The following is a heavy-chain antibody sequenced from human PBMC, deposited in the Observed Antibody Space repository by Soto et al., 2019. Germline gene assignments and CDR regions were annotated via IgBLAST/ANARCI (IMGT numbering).Heavy chain of an antibody. CDR2: ISRDGSIK. Sequence: QVQLVESGGGVVQPGKSLRVSCVVSGFIFRGHSIPWVRQAPGKGLEWVAAISRDGSIKYYLDSVKGRFTVSRDNSKNAVYLEMNSLRDEDTAVYHCACSRNGGVADSYDYWGQGTLVTVSA. CDR1: GFIFRGHS. D-gene: IGHD3-10*02. V-gene: IGHV3-30*04. CDR3: ACSRNGGVADSYDY. J-gene: IGHJ4*02.